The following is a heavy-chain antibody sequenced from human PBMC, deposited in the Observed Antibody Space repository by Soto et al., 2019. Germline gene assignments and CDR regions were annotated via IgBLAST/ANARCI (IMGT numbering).Heavy chain of an antibody. CDR1: GFTFTRYT. CDR3: ARNANALDI. CDR2: ISTSSAYI. V-gene: IGHV3-21*02. J-gene: IGHJ3*02. Sequence: EVQLVDSGGGLVKPGESLRLSCAASGFTFTRYTMYWVRQAPGKGLEWVSCISTSSAYIYYADSVKGRFTISRDNAKDSLYLQINSLRAEDTAVYYCARNANALDIWGQGTMVTVSS.